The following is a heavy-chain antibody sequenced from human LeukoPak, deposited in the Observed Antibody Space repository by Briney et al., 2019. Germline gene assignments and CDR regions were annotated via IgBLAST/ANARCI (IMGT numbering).Heavy chain of an antibody. D-gene: IGHD6-13*01. CDR1: GYTFTAYY. Sequence: ASVKVSCKASGYTFTAYYVHWVRQAPGQGLEWMGWINPNSRGTKYAQKFQGRVTMTRDTSISTAYMELTRLRSDDTAVYYCARGSSSSWYSFDFWGQGTVVTVSS. V-gene: IGHV1-2*02. CDR3: ARGSSSSWYSFDF. J-gene: IGHJ3*01. CDR2: INPNSRGT.